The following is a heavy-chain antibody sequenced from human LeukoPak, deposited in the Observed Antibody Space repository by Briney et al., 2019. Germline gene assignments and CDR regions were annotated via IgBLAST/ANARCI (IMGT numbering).Heavy chain of an antibody. D-gene: IGHD3-16*01. Sequence: ASVKVSCKASGGTFSSYAISWVRQAPGQGLEWMGGIIPIFGTANYAQKFQGRVTITADESTGTAYMELSSLRSEDTAVYYCARGPPAEGLGGWLPVIREEYYYYGMDVWGQGTTVTVSS. CDR2: IIPIFGTA. V-gene: IGHV1-69*13. CDR3: ARGPPAEGLGGWLPVIREEYYYYGMDV. J-gene: IGHJ6*02. CDR1: GGTFSSYA.